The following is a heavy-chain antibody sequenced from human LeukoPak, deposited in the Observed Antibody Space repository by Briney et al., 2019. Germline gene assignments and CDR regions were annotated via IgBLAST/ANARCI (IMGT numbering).Heavy chain of an antibody. Sequence: SETLALTCTVSGGSISSSDYYWGWIRQPPGKGLEWIGNIYYTGSSSYNSSLKSRVTISVDTSKNQFSLQLSSVTAADTAVYYCARENYCTNGVCWAFDPWGQGTLVTVSS. V-gene: IGHV4-39*07. J-gene: IGHJ5*02. CDR2: IYYTGSS. CDR1: GGSISSSDYY. CDR3: ARENYCTNGVCWAFDP. D-gene: IGHD2-8*01.